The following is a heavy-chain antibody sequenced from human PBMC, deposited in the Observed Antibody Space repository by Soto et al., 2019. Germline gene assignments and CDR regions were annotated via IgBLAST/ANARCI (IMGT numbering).Heavy chain of an antibody. CDR2: ISAYNGNT. Sequence: QVQLVQSGAEVKKPGASVKVSCKASGYTFTSYGISWVRQAPGQGLEWMGWISAYNGNTNYAQKLQGRVTMTTDTSTSTAYMELRSMRSDDTAVYYCARDLVTIAAAGFDAFDIWGQGTMVTVSS. CDR1: GYTFTSYG. V-gene: IGHV1-18*01. D-gene: IGHD6-25*01. J-gene: IGHJ3*02. CDR3: ARDLVTIAAAGFDAFDI.